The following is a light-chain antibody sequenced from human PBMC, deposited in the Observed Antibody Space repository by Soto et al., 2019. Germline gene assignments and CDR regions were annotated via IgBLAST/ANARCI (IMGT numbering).Light chain of an antibody. CDR2: EAT. CDR1: QSISTW. Sequence: DIQMTQSPSTLSASVGDRVTITCRASQSISTWLARYQQKPGKAPKLLIFEATTLETGVPSRFSGSGSGTDFTLPITSLQPDDLATYYCQQYSTYWTFGQGTKVEVK. CDR3: QQYSTYWT. J-gene: IGKJ1*01. V-gene: IGKV1-5*01.